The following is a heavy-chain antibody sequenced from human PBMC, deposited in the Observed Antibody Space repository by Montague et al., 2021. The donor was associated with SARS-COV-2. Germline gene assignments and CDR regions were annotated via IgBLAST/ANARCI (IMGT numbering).Heavy chain of an antibody. V-gene: IGHV4-59*01. CDR3: ARDQAAKISFKGAFDI. D-gene: IGHD3-3*01. CDR2: IYYSGTT. J-gene: IGHJ3*02. Sequence: SETLSLTCTVSGGSISSYYWNWIRETPGKGLEWIGYIYYSGTTNYNPSLKSRVTISLDTPKNQLSLNLNSVTAADTAIYYCARDQAAKISFKGAFDIWGQGRMVTVSS. CDR1: GGSISSYY.